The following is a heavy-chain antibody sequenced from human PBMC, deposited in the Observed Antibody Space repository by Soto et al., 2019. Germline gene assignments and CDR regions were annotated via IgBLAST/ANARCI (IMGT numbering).Heavy chain of an antibody. J-gene: IGHJ6*02. V-gene: IGHV3-15*01. CDR2: IKSKTDGGTT. CDR1: GFTFSNAW. D-gene: IGHD4-17*01. CDR3: TTALKTTTDLYYYGMDV. Sequence: EVQPVESGGGLVKPGGSLRLSCAASGFTFSNAWMSWVRQAPGKGLEWVGRIKSKTDGGTTDYAAPVKGRFTISRDDSKNTLYLQMNSLKTEDTAVYYCTTALKTTTDLYYYGMDVWGQGTTVTVSS.